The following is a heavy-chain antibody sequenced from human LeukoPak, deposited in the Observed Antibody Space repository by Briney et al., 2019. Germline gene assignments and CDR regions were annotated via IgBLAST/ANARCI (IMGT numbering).Heavy chain of an antibody. CDR2: MKEDGSDI. J-gene: IGHJ4*02. CDR1: GFSFSSYT. V-gene: IGHV3-7*01. D-gene: IGHD3-9*01. CDR3: ARGGARYLDN. Sequence: GGSLRLSCVASGFSFSSYTMSWVRQAPGKGLEWVAKMKEDGSDIYYVDSVKGRFTICIDNAKNSLCLQMSSLRVEDTAVYYCARGGARYLDNWGQGTLVTVSS.